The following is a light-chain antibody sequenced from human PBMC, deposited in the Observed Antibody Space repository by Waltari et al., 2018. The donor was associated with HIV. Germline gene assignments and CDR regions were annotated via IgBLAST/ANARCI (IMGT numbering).Light chain of an antibody. J-gene: IGLJ3*02. CDR1: SSDVGGSKY. V-gene: IGLV2-8*01. CDR3: NSYAGSNNWV. CDR2: EVN. Sequence: SALTQPPPASGSPGRSVTIPATGTSSDVGGSKYAPWYQQPPGKAPKLMIYEVNKRPSGVPDRFSGSKSANTASLTVSGLQADDEADYYCNSYAGSNNWVFGGGTKLTVL.